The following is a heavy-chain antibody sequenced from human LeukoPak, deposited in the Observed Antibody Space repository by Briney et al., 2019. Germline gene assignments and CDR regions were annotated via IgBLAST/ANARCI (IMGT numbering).Heavy chain of an antibody. J-gene: IGHJ5*02. V-gene: IGHV3-21*01. CDR1: GFTFSSYT. D-gene: IGHD6-13*01. CDR2: ISSSSRSI. Sequence: GGSLRLSCAASGFTFSSYTMNWVRQAPGKGLEWVSSISSSSRSIFYADSVKGRFTISRDNAKNSLYLQMNSLRAEDTAVYYCARAAAGTGNWFDPWGQGTLVTVSS. CDR3: ARAAAGTGNWFDP.